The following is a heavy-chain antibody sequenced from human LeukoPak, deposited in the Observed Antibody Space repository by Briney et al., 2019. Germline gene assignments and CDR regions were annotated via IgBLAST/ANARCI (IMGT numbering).Heavy chain of an antibody. CDR1: GGSFSGYY. J-gene: IGHJ2*01. CDR2: INHSGST. Sequence: SETLSLTCAVYGGSFSGYYWSWIRQPPGKGLEWIGEINHSGSTNYNPSLKSRVTISVDTSKNQFSLKLSSVTAADTAVYYCASSGGDLYWYFDLWGRGTLVTVSS. V-gene: IGHV4-34*01. CDR3: ASSGGDLYWYFDL. D-gene: IGHD2-21*02.